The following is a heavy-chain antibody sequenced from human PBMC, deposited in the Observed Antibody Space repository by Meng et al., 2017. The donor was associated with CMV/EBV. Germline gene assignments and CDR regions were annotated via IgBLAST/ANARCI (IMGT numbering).Heavy chain of an antibody. V-gene: IGHV3-30*04. CDR3: AKDHYDFWSGIYYYGMDV. CDR1: GFTFSSYA. D-gene: IGHD3-3*01. J-gene: IGHJ6*02. Sequence: GESLKISCAASGFTFSSYAMHWVRQAPGKGLEWMALISYDGSNKYYTDSVKGRFTISRDNSKNTLYLQMNSLRAEDTAVYYCAKDHYDFWSGIYYYGMDVWGQGTTVTVSS. CDR2: ISYDGSNK.